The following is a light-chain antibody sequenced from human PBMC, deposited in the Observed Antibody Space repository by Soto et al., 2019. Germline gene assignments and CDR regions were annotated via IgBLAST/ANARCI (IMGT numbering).Light chain of an antibody. CDR1: QSVRSN. V-gene: IGKV3-15*01. CDR2: GAS. J-gene: IGKJ1*01. Sequence: EIEMTQCQDTLSVSPGERATLSCRASQSVRSNLAWCQQKPGQAPRLLIYGASTRATGIPARFSGSGSGTEFTLTIRSLQSEDFAVYYCRQYNNWPRTFGQGTKVDIK. CDR3: RQYNNWPRT.